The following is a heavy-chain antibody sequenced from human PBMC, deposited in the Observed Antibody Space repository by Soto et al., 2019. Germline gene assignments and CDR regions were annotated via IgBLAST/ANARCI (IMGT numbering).Heavy chain of an antibody. Sequence: EVQLVQSGGGLVQPGGSLRLSCVGSGFTFTDFYMNWVRQAPGKGLEWVANIRPDGSETNYVESVKGRFTTSRDNAKNSLFLQMNSLRADVTAVYYWEGWGGHDYNYWGQGILVTVSS. J-gene: IGHJ4*02. V-gene: IGHV3-7*03. CDR3: EGWGGHDYNY. CDR2: IRPDGSET. CDR1: GFTFTDFY. D-gene: IGHD4-4*01.